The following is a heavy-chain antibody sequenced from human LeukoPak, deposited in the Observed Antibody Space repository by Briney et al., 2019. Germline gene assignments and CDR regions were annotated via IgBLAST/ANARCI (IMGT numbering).Heavy chain of an antibody. CDR3: ARRYCSSTSCLLDY. D-gene: IGHD2-2*01. V-gene: IGHV3-48*03. CDR1: GFTFSSYE. J-gene: IGHJ4*02. Sequence: PGGSPRLSCAASGFTFSSYEMNWVRQAPGKGLEWASYISSTSGSTIYYADSVKGRFTISRDNAKNSLYLQMNSLRAEDTAVYYCARRYCSSTSCLLDYWGRGTLVTVSS. CDR2: ISSTSGSTI.